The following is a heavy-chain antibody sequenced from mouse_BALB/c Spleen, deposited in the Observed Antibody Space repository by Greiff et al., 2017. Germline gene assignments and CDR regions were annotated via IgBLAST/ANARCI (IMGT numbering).Heavy chain of an antibody. J-gene: IGHJ4*01. Sequence: VQLKESGPSLVQPSQSLSITCTVSGFSLTSYGVHWVRQSPGKGLEWLGVIWRGGSTDYNAAFMSRLSITKDNSKSQVFFKMNSLQADDTAIYYCAKIPYYGNSYAMDYWGQGTSVTVSS. V-gene: IGHV2-5-1*01. D-gene: IGHD2-10*01. CDR1: GFSLTSYG. CDR3: AKIPYYGNSYAMDY. CDR2: IWRGGST.